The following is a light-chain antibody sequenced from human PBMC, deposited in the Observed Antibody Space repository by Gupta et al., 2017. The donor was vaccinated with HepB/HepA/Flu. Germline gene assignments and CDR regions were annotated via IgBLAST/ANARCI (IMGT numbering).Light chain of an antibody. CDR3: MQALQTPYT. J-gene: IGKJ2*01. CDR1: QSLLHSNGYNY. V-gene: IGKV2-28*01. Sequence: DSVMTQSPLSLPVTPGDTASISCRSSQSLLHSNGYNYLDWYLQKPGQSPQLLIYLGSNRASGVPDRFSGSGSGTDFTLKISRVEAEDVGVYYCMQALQTPYTFGQGTKLEIK. CDR2: LGS.